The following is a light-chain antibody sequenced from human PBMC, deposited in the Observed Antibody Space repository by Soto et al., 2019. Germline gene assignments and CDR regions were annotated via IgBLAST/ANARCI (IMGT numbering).Light chain of an antibody. Sequence: EDVLTKSPATLSLSPGERATLFCRASQSIRNYLAWYQQKPGQAPRLLIYDASNRATGIPARFSGSGSGTDFILTISSLEPEDSGVYYCQQRNDWVTFGGGTKVDIK. V-gene: IGKV3-11*01. J-gene: IGKJ4*01. CDR3: QQRNDWVT. CDR1: QSIRNY. CDR2: DAS.